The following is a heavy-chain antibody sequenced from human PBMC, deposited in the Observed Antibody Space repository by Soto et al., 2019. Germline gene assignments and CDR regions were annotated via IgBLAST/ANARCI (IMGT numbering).Heavy chain of an antibody. CDR1: EFMFSNHA. CDR2: ISYDGTNK. V-gene: IGHV3-30*03. CDR3: ARGAYIVAAPSSRGLDV. D-gene: IGHD5-12*01. J-gene: IGHJ6*02. Sequence: QVQLVESGGGVVQPGTSLRLSCAASEFMFSNHAMNWVRQAPGTGLEWLAVISYDGTNKYYADSVKGRFTISRDNSKNPLFLQMTNLRAEDTAIYYCARGAYIVAAPSSRGLDVWGQGTTVTVSS.